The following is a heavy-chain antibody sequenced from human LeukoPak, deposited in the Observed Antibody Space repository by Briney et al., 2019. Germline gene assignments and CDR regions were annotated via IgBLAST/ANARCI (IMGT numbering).Heavy chain of an antibody. V-gene: IGHV1-18*01. CDR1: GYTFTNYG. CDR2: ISAYNGNT. D-gene: IGHD6-19*01. J-gene: IGHJ4*02. CDR3: AYSSGPPYYFDY. Sequence: ASVKVSCKASGYTFTNYGISWVRQAPGQGLEWMGWISAYNGNTNYAQKLQGRVTMTTDTSTSTAYMELRSLRSDDTAVYYCAYSSGPPYYFDYWGQGTLVTVSS.